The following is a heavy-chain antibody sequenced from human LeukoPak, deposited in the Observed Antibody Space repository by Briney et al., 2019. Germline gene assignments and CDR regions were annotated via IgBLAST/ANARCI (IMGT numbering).Heavy chain of an antibody. V-gene: IGHV1-18*01. CDR1: GYTFTSYG. CDR3: ARGEGTIFGVVIRNWFDP. D-gene: IGHD3-3*01. CDR2: ISAYNGNT. Sequence: ASVKVSCKASGYTFTSYGISWVRQAPGQGLEWMGWISAYNGNTNYAQKLQGRVTMTTDTSTSTAYMELRSLRSEDTAVYYCARGEGTIFGVVIRNWFDPWGQGTLVTVSS. J-gene: IGHJ5*02.